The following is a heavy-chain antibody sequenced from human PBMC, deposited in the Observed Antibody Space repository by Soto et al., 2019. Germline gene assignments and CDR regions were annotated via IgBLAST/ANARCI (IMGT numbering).Heavy chain of an antibody. Sequence: PGGSLRLSCAASGFTFSAYAMSWVRQAPGKGLQWVSGVGGSDTDKHYADSVRGRFTVSRDNSKNTLYLQMNSLRADDTAVYYCAKDATAVDGVRDLFELRGQGTEVIVSS. CDR1: GFTFSAYA. V-gene: IGHV3-23*01. CDR2: VGGSDTDK. D-gene: IGHD2-8*01. J-gene: IGHJ3*01. CDR3: AKDATAVDGVRDLFEL.